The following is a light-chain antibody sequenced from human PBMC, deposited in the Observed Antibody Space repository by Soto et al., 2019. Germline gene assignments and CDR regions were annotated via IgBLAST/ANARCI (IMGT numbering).Light chain of an antibody. CDR1: SSDIGRYNY. CDR3: SSYTSSNTPYV. J-gene: IGLJ1*01. CDR2: EVN. Sequence: QSVLTQPASVSGSPGQSITISCTGTSSDIGRYNYVSWYQQLPGKAPKLIIYEVNKRPSGVSHRFSGSKSGNTASLTISGLQAEDEADYYCSSYTSSNTPYVFGAGTKLTVL. V-gene: IGLV2-14*03.